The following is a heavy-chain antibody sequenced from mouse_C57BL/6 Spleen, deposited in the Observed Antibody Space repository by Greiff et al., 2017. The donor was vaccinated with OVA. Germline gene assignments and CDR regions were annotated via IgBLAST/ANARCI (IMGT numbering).Heavy chain of an antibody. D-gene: IGHD1-1*02. CDR3: ANVGGGVAGDFDV. CDR2: INPSSGYT. V-gene: IGHV1-7*01. CDR1: GYTFTSYW. J-gene: IGHJ1*03. Sequence: QVQLKQSGAELAKPGASVKLSCKASGYTFTSYWMHWVKQRPGQGLEWIGYINPSSGYTKYNQKFKDKATLTADKSSSTAYMQLSSLTYEDSAVYYGANVGGGVAGDFDVWGTGTTVTVSS.